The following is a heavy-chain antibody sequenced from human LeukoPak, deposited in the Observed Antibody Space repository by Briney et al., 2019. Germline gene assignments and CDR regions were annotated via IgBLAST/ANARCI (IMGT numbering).Heavy chain of an antibody. CDR2: IYPKSGAT. D-gene: IGHD6-19*01. CDR1: GYSFTGYY. Sequence: ASVKVSCKASGYSFTGYYMHWVRPAPGQGLEWMGWIYPKSGATNYAQKFRGRVTMSRDTSINTVYVEVTRLRTDDTAMYYCARRGIPVAGTAYFDLWGRGTLVTVSS. J-gene: IGHJ2*01. V-gene: IGHV1-2*02. CDR3: ARRGIPVAGTAYFDL.